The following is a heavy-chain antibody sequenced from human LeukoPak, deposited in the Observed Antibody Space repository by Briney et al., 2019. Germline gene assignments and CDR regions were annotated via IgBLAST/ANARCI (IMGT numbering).Heavy chain of an antibody. J-gene: IGHJ4*02. D-gene: IGHD5-12*01. CDR3: AREYRHQPD. CDR1: GYTFTGYY. CDR2: INPNSGGT. V-gene: IGHV1-2*02. Sequence: ASVKVSCKASGYTFTGYYMHWVRQAPGQGLEWMGWINPNSGGTNYAQKFQGRFTMTWDTSISTAYMELSSLRSEDTAMYYCAREYRHQPDWGQGTLVTVSS.